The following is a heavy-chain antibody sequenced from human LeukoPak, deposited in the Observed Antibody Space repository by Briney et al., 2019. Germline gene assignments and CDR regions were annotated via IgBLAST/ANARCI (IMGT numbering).Heavy chain of an antibody. CDR3: ARDRLGLPVDY. CDR2: IYYSGST. CDR1: GGTISTYY. Sequence: SETLSLTCTVSGGTISTYYWTWIRQPPGKGPEWIGSIYYSGSTNYNPPLKSRVTMSVDTSKNQFSLKLDSVTAADTAVYYCARDRLGLPVDYWGRGTLVTVSS. V-gene: IGHV4-59*01. D-gene: IGHD3-16*01. J-gene: IGHJ4*02.